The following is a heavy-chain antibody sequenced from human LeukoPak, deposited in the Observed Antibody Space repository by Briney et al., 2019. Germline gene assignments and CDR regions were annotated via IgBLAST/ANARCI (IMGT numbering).Heavy chain of an antibody. V-gene: IGHV3-30*18. CDR3: AKDPGFQLYGDLYYFDY. J-gene: IGHJ4*02. Sequence: PGRSLRLSCAASGFTFSSYGMHWVRQAPGKGLEWVAVISYDGSNKYYADSVKGRFTISRDNSKNTLYLQMNSLRAGDTAGYYCAKDPGFQLYGDLYYFDYWGQGTLVTVSS. CDR2: ISYDGSNK. D-gene: IGHD4-17*01. CDR1: GFTFSSYG.